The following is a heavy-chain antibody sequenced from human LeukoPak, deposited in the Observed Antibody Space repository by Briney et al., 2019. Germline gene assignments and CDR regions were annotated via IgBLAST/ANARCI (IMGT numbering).Heavy chain of an antibody. Sequence: GGFLRLSCAASGFTFSTYTMYWVRHPPGKRLEWVSIIGNNGGGIHYADSVKGRFTISRDNFKNALYLQMNSLRVEDTAVYYCAKDSVSGYYYRNFDQWGQGTLVTVSS. V-gene: IGHV3-23*01. J-gene: IGHJ4*02. D-gene: IGHD3-22*01. CDR1: GFTFSTYT. CDR3: AKDSVSGYYYRNFDQ. CDR2: IGNNGGGI.